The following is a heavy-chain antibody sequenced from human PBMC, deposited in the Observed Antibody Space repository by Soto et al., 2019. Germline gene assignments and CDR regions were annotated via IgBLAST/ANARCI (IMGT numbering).Heavy chain of an antibody. J-gene: IGHJ4*02. CDR2: IIPIFGTA. V-gene: IGHV1-69*13. Sequence: SVKVSCKSSGGTFSSYAISWVRQAPGQGLEWMGGIIPIFGTANYAQKFQGRVTITADESTSTAYMELSSLRSEDTAVYYCASDYGSGSYYYFDYWGQGTLVTVSS. D-gene: IGHD3-10*01. CDR1: GGTFSSYA. CDR3: ASDYGSGSYYYFDY.